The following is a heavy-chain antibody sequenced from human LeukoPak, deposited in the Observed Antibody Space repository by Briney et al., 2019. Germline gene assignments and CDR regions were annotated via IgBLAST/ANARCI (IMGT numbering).Heavy chain of an antibody. CDR2: INPNSGGT. CDR1: GYTFTGYY. CDR3: AREGGGHCSGGRCYGLDN. D-gene: IGHD2-15*01. Sequence: AASVKVSCKSSGYTFTGYYKHWVRQAPGQGLEWMGWINPNSGGTNYAQKFKGRVIMTRDTSISTAYMELSRLISDDTAMYFCAREGGGHCSGGRCYGLDNWGQGALVTVSS. J-gene: IGHJ4*02. V-gene: IGHV1-2*02.